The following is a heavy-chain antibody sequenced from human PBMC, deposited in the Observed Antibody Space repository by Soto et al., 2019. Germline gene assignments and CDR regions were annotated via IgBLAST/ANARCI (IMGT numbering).Heavy chain of an antibody. Sequence: EASVKVSCKASGYTFTSYDINWVRQATGQGLEWMGWMNPNSGNTGYVQKFQGRVTMTRNTSISTAYMELSSLRSEDTAVYYCARGGRWNGYYFDYWGQGTLVTVSS. CDR3: ARGGRWNGYYFDY. CDR1: GYTFTSYD. CDR2: MNPNSGNT. J-gene: IGHJ4*02. V-gene: IGHV1-8*01. D-gene: IGHD1-1*01.